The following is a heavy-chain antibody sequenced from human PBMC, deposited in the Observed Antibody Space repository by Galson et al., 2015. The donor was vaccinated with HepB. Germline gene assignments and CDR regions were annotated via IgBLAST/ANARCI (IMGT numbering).Heavy chain of an antibody. CDR3: ARDRLQGYGETYYHYGMDV. D-gene: IGHD5-12*01. J-gene: IGHJ6*02. CDR2: ININTGNP. CDR1: GYNFASYA. Sequence: SVKVSCKASGYNFASYAMNWVRQAPGQGLEWMGWININTGNPTYAQGFTGRFVFSLDASVATAYLQIISLKADDTAVYYCARDRLQGYGETYYHYGMDVWGQGTTVTVSS. V-gene: IGHV7-4-1*02.